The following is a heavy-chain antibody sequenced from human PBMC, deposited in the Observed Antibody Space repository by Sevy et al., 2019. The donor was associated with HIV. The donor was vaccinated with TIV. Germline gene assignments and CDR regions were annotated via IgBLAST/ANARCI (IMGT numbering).Heavy chain of an antibody. CDR1: GFTFNAFS. CDR2: ISLNGGNQ. Sequence: GGSLRLSCAASGFTFNAFSMHWVRQAPGKGLEWVAKISLNGGNQHYADAVRGRFTISRDNSQNALFLQMNSLRPDDTALYYCALERLSSNVAEYFQNWGQGALVTVSS. D-gene: IGHD1-1*01. J-gene: IGHJ1*01. CDR3: ALERLSSNVAEYFQN. V-gene: IGHV3-30*04.